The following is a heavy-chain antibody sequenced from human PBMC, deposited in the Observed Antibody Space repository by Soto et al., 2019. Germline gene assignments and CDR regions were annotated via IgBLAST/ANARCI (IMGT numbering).Heavy chain of an antibody. CDR3: ARDLSSSWYSPGEAWFDP. CDR1: GYTFTSYG. V-gene: IGHV1-18*01. CDR2: ISAYNGNT. Sequence: ASVKVSCKASGYTFTSYGISWVRQAPGQGLEWMGWISAYNGNTNYAQKLQGRVTMTTDTSTSTAYMELRSLRSDDTAVYYCARDLSSSWYSPGEAWFDPWGQGTLVTVSS. D-gene: IGHD6-13*01. J-gene: IGHJ5*02.